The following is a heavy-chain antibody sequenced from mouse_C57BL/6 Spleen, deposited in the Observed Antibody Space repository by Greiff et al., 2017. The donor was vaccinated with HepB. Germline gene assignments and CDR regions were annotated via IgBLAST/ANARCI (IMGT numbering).Heavy chain of an antibody. Sequence: QVQLQQPGAELVKPGASVKLSCKASGYTFTSYWMQWVKQRPGQGLEWIGEIDPSDSYTNYNQKFKGKATLTVEQSSSSAYMQLSSLTSEDSAVYYCASGTSHYGSSFWYFDVWGTGTTVTVSS. CDR2: IDPSDSYT. CDR1: GYTFTSYW. CDR3: ASGTSHYGSSFWYFDV. D-gene: IGHD1-1*01. V-gene: IGHV1-50*01. J-gene: IGHJ1*03.